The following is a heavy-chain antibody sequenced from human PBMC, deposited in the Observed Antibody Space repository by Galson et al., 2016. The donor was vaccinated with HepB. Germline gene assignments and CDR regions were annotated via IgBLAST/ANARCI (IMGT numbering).Heavy chain of an antibody. Sequence: SLRLSCAGSGFTVYTSYMTWVRQAPGKGLEWVSVIYSAGTTFYADSVKGRFTISRDNSKNTVYLQMNSLMAEDTAVYYCARDADILVGSWFDPWGQGTLVTVSS. D-gene: IGHD2-15*01. CDR3: ARDADILVGSWFDP. CDR2: IYSAGTT. V-gene: IGHV3-53*01. CDR1: GFTVYTSY. J-gene: IGHJ5*02.